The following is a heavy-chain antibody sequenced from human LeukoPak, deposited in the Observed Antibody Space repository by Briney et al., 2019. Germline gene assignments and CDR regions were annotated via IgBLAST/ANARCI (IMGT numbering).Heavy chain of an antibody. V-gene: IGHV5-51*01. J-gene: IGHJ5*02. Sequence: GESLKISCKGSGYSFTSYWIGWVRQMPGKGLEWMGIIYPGDSKTIYSPSFQGQVTISVDTSINTAYLQWISLKASDTAMYYCARHPIASGGAYNWFAPWGQGTLVTVSS. CDR1: GYSFTSYW. CDR3: ARHPIASGGAYNWFAP. CDR2: IYPGDSKT. D-gene: IGHD6-13*01.